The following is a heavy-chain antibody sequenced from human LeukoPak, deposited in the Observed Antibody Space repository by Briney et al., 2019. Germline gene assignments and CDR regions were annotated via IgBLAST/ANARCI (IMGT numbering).Heavy chain of an antibody. J-gene: IGHJ3*02. V-gene: IGHV1-46*01. Sequence: GASVKVSCKASGYTFTSYYMHWVRQAPGQGLEWMGIINPSGGSTSYAQKFQGRVTMTRDTSTSTVYMELSSRRSEDTAVYYCARTNGSHDAFDIWGQGTMVTVSS. CDR2: INPSGGST. D-gene: IGHD2-8*01. CDR3: ARTNGSHDAFDI. CDR1: GYTFTSYY.